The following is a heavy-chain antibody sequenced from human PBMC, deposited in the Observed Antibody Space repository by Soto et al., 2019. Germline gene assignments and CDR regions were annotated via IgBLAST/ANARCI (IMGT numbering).Heavy chain of an antibody. J-gene: IGHJ4*02. CDR2: IKSKTDGGTA. V-gene: IGHV3-15*05. CDR3: TTLPLDF. CDR1: GFNFSNAW. Sequence: EVQLVESGGGLVHPGGSIIISCAASGFNFSNAWMSWVRQVPGKGLEWVGRIKSKTDGGTADFAAPVKGRFILSRDDSKNTLYLQMNSLKTEDSAVYYCTTLPLDFWGQGTLVTVSS.